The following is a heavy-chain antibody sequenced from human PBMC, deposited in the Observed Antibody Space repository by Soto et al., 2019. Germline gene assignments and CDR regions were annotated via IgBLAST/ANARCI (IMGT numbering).Heavy chain of an antibody. J-gene: IGHJ5*02. V-gene: IGHV1-69*13. CDR2: IIPIFGTA. Sequence: AASVKVSCKASGGTFSSYAISWVRQAPGQGLEWMGGIIPIFGTANYAQKFQGRVTITADESTSTAYMELSSLRSEDTAVYYCASRSTLSYSSSSFDPWGQGTLVTVSS. D-gene: IGHD6-13*01. CDR1: GGTFSSYA. CDR3: ASRSTLSYSSSSFDP.